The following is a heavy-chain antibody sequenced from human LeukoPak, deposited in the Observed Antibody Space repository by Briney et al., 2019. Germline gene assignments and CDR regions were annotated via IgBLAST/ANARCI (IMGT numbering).Heavy chain of an antibody. V-gene: IGHV1-46*01. Sequence: ASVKVSCKASGYTFTSYYMHWVRQAPGQGLEWMGIINPSGGSTSYAQKFQGRVTITRDTSASTAYMELSSLRSEDTAVYYCARADGGSGDYWGQGTLVTVSS. CDR1: GYTFTSYY. CDR2: INPSGGST. D-gene: IGHD2-15*01. J-gene: IGHJ4*02. CDR3: ARADGGSGDY.